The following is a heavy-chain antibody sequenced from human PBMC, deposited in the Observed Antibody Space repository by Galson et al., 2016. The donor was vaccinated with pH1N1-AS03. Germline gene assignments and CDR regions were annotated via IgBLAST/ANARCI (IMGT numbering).Heavy chain of an antibody. V-gene: IGHV1-18*01. J-gene: IGHJ4*02. CDR3: ARDRHYDTSGRFYYESEH. CDR2: ISPYNGRT. D-gene: IGHD3-22*01. CDR1: GYTFTSYG. Sequence: SVKVSCKASGYTFTSYGIGWVRQAPGQGLEWMGWISPYNGRTEYAQKLQGRVTMTTDTSTSTAYMELRSLISDDTAVYYCARDRHYDTSGRFYYESEHWGQGTLVIVSS.